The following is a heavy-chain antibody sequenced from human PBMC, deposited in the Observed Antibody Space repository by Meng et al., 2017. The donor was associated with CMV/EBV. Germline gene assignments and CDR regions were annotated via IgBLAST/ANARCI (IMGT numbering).Heavy chain of an antibody. V-gene: IGHV1-2*02. Sequence: ASVQVSCQASGYTFTGYYMHWVRQAPGQGLEWMGWINPNSGGTNYAQKFQGRGTMTRDTSISTAYMELSRLRSDDTAVYYCARDRVVRIVGATTDWFDPWGQGTLVTVSS. J-gene: IGHJ5*02. CDR1: GYTFTGYY. CDR3: ARDRVVRIVGATTDWFDP. CDR2: INPNSGGT. D-gene: IGHD1-26*01.